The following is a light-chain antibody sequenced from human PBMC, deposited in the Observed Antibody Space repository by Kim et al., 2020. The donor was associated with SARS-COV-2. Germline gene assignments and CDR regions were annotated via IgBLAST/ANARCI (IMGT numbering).Light chain of an antibody. CDR2: GKN. Sequence: LRQTVRITCQGDSLRSYYASWYQQKPGQAPVLVIYGKNNRPSGIPDRFSGSSSGNTASLTITGAQAEDEADYYCNSRDSSGNHLVFGGGTQLTVL. CDR1: SLRSYY. V-gene: IGLV3-19*01. J-gene: IGLJ3*02. CDR3: NSRDSSGNHLV.